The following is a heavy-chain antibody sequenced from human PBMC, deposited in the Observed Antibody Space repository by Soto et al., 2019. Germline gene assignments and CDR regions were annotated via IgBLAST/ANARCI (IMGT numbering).Heavy chain of an antibody. J-gene: IGHJ4*02. CDR3: AKRRDRYYDSSCYFDY. D-gene: IGHD3-22*01. CDR2: ISGSGGST. Sequence: PGRSKRAANGASGRPFSNYVWEWVREGTGSGLEWVSAISGSGGSTYYADSVKGRFTISRDNSKNTLYLLMNSRRAEDTAVYTCAKRRDRYYDSSCYFDYRGQGILVTVSA. CDR1: GRPFSNYV. V-gene: IGHV3-23*01.